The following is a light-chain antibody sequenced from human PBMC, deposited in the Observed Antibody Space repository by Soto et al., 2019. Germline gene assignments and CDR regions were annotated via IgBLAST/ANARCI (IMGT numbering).Light chain of an antibody. Sequence: DIQMTQSPSSLSASVGDRVTITCRASQNIGRWLAWYQQKPGKAPKLMIYDVSILISGVPSRFSGSGSGTEFTLTISSLQPDDFTTYYCQQYNLHSPATFGPGTLVEVK. J-gene: IGKJ1*01. V-gene: IGKV1-5*01. CDR1: QNIGRW. CDR3: QQYNLHSPAT. CDR2: DVS.